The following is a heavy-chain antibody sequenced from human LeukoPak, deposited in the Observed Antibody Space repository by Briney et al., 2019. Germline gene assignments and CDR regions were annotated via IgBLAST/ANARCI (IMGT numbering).Heavy chain of an antibody. CDR1: GGSFSGYY. J-gene: IGHJ5*02. CDR2: ITHTRST. V-gene: IGHV4-34*01. Sequence: PSETLSLTCGVSGGSFSGYYWSWIRQPPGKGLEWIGDITHTRSTNFNPSLKSRVSISMDPSDNQFSLKLNSVTAADTAVYYCARDPEGIVPGAVWFAPWSQGILVIVSS. CDR3: ARDPEGIVPGAVWFAP. D-gene: IGHD2-2*01.